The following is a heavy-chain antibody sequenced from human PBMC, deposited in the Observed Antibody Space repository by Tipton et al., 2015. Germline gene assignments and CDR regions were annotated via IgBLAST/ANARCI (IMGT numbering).Heavy chain of an antibody. CDR3: ARDHWGSLDY. Sequence: TLSLTCTVSGDSVSRSDCAWGWIRQAPGKGLEWIGYMSHTGSTNLNPSLKSRVTISIDTSQNHLSLTLPSVTAADTAFYYCARDHWGSLDYWDPGILVTVSS. CDR2: MSHTGST. J-gene: IGHJ4*02. D-gene: IGHD7-27*01. CDR1: GDSVSRSDCA. V-gene: IGHV4-61*03.